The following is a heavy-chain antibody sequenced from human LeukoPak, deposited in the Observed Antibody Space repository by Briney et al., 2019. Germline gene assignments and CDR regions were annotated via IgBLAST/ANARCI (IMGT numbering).Heavy chain of an antibody. CDR2: LYYSGSS. D-gene: IGHD2-21*01. Sequence: KPSETLSLTCTVSGGSISRYYWSWIRQAPGKGLEWIGYLYYSGSSNYNPSLKSRVTISVDTSKNQFSLKLSSVTAADTAVYYCARVYSWAFDIWGQGTMVTFSS. CDR3: ARVYSWAFDI. V-gene: IGHV4-59*01. J-gene: IGHJ3*02. CDR1: GGSISRYY.